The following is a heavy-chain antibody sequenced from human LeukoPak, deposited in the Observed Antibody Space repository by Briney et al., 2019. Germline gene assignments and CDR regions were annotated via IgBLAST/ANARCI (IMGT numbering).Heavy chain of an antibody. J-gene: IGHJ5*02. Sequence: SETLSLTCTVSGDSISSYYWNWIRQPPGRGLEWIGYIYYSGSTNYNPSLKSRVTISIDTSKNRFSLKLSSVTAADTAVYYCAGGDSSGSTWFDPWGQGTLVTVSS. CDR1: GDSISSYY. CDR3: AGGDSSGSTWFDP. D-gene: IGHD3-22*01. V-gene: IGHV4-59*01. CDR2: IYYSGST.